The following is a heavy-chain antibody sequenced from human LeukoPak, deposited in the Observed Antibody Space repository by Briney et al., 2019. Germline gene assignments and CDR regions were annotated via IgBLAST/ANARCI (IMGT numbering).Heavy chain of an antibody. CDR2: IYISGSTSGST. Sequence: SETLSLTCTVSGGSISNYYWSWIRQPAGKGLEWIGRIYISGSTSGSTDYNPSLKSRVTMSVDTSRNQFSLKVNSVTAADTAVYYCARLRDYKEAFDMWGQGTMVTVSS. CDR3: ARLRDYKEAFDM. CDR1: GGSISNYY. D-gene: IGHD3-10*01. V-gene: IGHV4-4*07. J-gene: IGHJ3*02.